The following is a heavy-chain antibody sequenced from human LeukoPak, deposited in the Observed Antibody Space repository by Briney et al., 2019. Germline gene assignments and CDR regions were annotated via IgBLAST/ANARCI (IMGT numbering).Heavy chain of an antibody. Sequence: GGSLRLSCAASGFTFSSYPMSWVRQAPGKGLEWVSAISGSGGSTYYADSVKGRFTISRDNSKNTLYLQMNSLRAEDTAVYYCARGQAVLRYFDWLRAFDIWGQGTMVTVSS. D-gene: IGHD3-9*01. CDR2: ISGSGGST. J-gene: IGHJ3*02. CDR1: GFTFSSYP. V-gene: IGHV3-23*01. CDR3: ARGQAVLRYFDWLRAFDI.